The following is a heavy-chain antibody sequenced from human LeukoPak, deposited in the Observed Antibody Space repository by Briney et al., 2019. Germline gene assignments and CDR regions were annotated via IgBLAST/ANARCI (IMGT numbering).Heavy chain of an antibody. Sequence: ASVKVSCKASGYTFTRYYMHCVRQAPGQGLEWMGIINPSGGSTSSAQKYQGRVTMTRDTSTSTDYMELSSLRSEDTAVYYCARMVGAIEDYWGQGTPVTVSS. D-gene: IGHD1-26*01. J-gene: IGHJ4*02. V-gene: IGHV1-46*01. CDR2: INPSGGST. CDR1: GYTFTRYY. CDR3: ARMVGAIEDY.